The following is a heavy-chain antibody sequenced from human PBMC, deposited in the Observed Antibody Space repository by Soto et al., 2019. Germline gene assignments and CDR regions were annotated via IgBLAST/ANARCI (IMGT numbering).Heavy chain of an antibody. V-gene: IGHV3-64*01. J-gene: IGHJ6*02. Sequence: GGSLRLSCAASGFTFSNYAMLWVRQAPGKGLEYVSAINGIGGRTYYSNSVKDRFTISRDNSKNILYLQMGSLRTEDTAVYYCVREYGLDVWGQGTTVTVS. CDR2: INGIGGRT. CDR1: GFTFSNYA. CDR3: VREYGLDV.